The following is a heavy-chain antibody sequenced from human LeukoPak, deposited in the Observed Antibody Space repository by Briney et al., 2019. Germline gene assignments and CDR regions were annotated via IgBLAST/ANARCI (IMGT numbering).Heavy chain of an antibody. CDR1: GGSFSGYY. J-gene: IGHJ6*03. Sequence: SETLSLTCAVYGGSFSGYYWSWIRQPPGKGLEWIGEINHSRSTNYNPSLKSRVTISVDTSKNQFSLKLSSVTAADTAVYYCARARYYMDVWGKGTTVTVSS. V-gene: IGHV4-34*01. CDR3: ARARYYMDV. CDR2: INHSRST.